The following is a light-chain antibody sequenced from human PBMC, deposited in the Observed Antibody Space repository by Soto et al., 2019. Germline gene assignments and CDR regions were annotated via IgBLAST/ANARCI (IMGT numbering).Light chain of an antibody. CDR1: SSNIGGNS. V-gene: IGLV1-51*01. Sequence: QSVLTQPPSVSAAPGQKVTISCPGSSSNIGGNSVSWYQQLTWTAPKLLICDDNKRPSGIPDPFSGSKSGTSATPGXTGXQTGDEADYYCGSWDSSLSAYVFGTGTKVTVL. CDR3: GSWDSSLSAYV. CDR2: DDN. J-gene: IGLJ1*01.